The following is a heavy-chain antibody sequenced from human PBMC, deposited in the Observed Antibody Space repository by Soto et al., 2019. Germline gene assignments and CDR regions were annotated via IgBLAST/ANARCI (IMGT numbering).Heavy chain of an antibody. J-gene: IGHJ4*02. Sequence: GGSLRLSCAASGFTFSSYDMHWVRQATGKGLEWVSAIGTAGDTYYPGSVKGRFTISRENAKNSLYLQMNSLRAGDTAVYYCARAFYGDYYYFDYWGQGTLVTVSS. CDR1: GFTFSSYD. CDR3: ARAFYGDYYYFDY. V-gene: IGHV3-13*01. D-gene: IGHD4-17*01. CDR2: IGTAGDT.